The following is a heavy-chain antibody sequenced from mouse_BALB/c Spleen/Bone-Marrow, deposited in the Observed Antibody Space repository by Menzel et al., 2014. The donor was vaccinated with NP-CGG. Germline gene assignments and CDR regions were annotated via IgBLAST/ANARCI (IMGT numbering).Heavy chain of an antibody. D-gene: IGHD2-3*01. CDR2: IFPGDGDT. J-gene: IGHJ4*01. V-gene: IGHV1-82*01. CDR3: ARSDGYRAMDY. CDR1: GYAFXSSW. Sequence: QVQLKQSGPELVKPGASVKISCKASGYAFXSSWMNWVKQRPGQGLEWIGRIFPGDGDTYYNGKLKGKATLTADKSSSTAYMQLSSLTSVDSAVYFCARSDGYRAMDYWGQGTSVTVSS.